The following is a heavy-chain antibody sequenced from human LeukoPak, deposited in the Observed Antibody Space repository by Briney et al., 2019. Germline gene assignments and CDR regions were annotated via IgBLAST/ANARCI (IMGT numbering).Heavy chain of an antibody. CDR1: GGSFSGYY. Sequence: PSETLSLTCAVYGGSFSGYYWSWIRQPPGKGLEWIGEINHSGSTNYNPSLESRVTISVDKSKNQFSLKLSSVTAADTAVYYCARSFNYYGSGRPLDYWGQGTLVTVSS. CDR2: INHSGST. J-gene: IGHJ4*02. V-gene: IGHV4-34*01. CDR3: ARSFNYYGSGRPLDY. D-gene: IGHD3-10*01.